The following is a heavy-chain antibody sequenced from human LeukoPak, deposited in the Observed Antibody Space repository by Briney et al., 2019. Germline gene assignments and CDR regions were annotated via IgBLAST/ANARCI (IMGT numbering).Heavy chain of an antibody. CDR2: IYSSGGT. CDR3: ARDFCSGGSCYSYFHY. Sequence: SETLSLTCSVSGGSISGYYWSWIRQPPGKGLEWVGYIYSSGGTNYNPSLKSRVTISLDTSKNQFSLRLSSVTAADTAVYYCARDFCSGGSCYSYFHYWGQGTLVTVSS. CDR1: GGSISGYY. D-gene: IGHD2-15*01. J-gene: IGHJ4*02. V-gene: IGHV4-59*01.